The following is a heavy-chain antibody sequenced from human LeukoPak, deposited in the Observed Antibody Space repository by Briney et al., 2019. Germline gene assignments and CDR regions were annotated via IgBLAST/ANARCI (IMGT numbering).Heavy chain of an antibody. CDR3: ARDRGYYYYMDV. CDR1: GGSIRNYY. Sequence: SETLSLTCTVSGGSIRNYYWSWIRQPPGKGLEWIGYIYYSGSTNYNPSLKSRVTISVDTSKNQFSLKLSSVTAADTAVYYCARDRGYYYYMDVWGKGTTVTVSS. CDR2: IYYSGST. V-gene: IGHV4-59*01. J-gene: IGHJ6*03.